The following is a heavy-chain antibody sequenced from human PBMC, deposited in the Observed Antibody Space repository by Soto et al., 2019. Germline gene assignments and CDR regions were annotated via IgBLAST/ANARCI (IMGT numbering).Heavy chain of an antibody. CDR1: GFTFRDYY. J-gene: IGHJ2*01. CDR3: AREVRWLKSAWYFDL. Sequence: QVQLVESGGGLVKPGGSLRLSCAASGFTFRDYYMSWIRQAPGKGLEWVSYISSSSGSTIYYADSVKVRFTISRDNAQNSLYFQLNRLRAEDTAVYYCAREVRWLKSAWYFDLWGRGTLVTVSS. CDR2: ISSSSGSTI. V-gene: IGHV3-11*01. D-gene: IGHD2-21*01.